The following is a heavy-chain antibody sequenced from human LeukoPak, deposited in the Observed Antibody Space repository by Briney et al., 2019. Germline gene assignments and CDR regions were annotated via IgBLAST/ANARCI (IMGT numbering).Heavy chain of an antibody. CDR3: VKDTSAAGTYYYYGMDV. Sequence: GGSLRLSCAASGFTFSSYAMSWVRQAPGKGLEWVSAISGSGGSTYYADSVKGRFTISRDNSKNTLYLQMNSLRAEDTAVYYCVKDTSAAGTYYYYGMDVWGQGTTVTVSS. J-gene: IGHJ6*02. V-gene: IGHV3-23*01. CDR1: GFTFSSYA. D-gene: IGHD6-13*01. CDR2: ISGSGGST.